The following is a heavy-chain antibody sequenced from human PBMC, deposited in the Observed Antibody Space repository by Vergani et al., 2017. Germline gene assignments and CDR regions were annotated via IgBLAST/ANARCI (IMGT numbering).Heavy chain of an antibody. CDR2: IYYSGST. D-gene: IGHD6-19*01. CDR3: AGHSTVEWLVKLGWIDP. V-gene: IGHV4-39*01. Sequence: QLQLQESGPGLVKPSATLSLTCSVSGASIRSSNYYWGWIRQPPGKGLEWIASIYYSGSTYYNPSLKSRVTISVDTSKNKFSRKLSFVTAANTAVYFCAGHSTVEWLVKLGWIDPWGQGILVTVSS. J-gene: IGHJ5*02. CDR1: GASIRSSNYY.